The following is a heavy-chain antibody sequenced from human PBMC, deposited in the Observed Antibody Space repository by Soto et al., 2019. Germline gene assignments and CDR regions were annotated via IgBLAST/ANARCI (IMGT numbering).Heavy chain of an antibody. Sequence: SETLSLTCSVSSGSISSGGYSWSWIRQPPGKGLEWIGYIYPNGITSHNPSLKSRVTMSVDTSKNQFSLKLSSVTAADTAVYYCARDRGEIIAADGYYYYYGMDVWGQGTTVTVSS. J-gene: IGHJ6*02. CDR2: IYPNGIT. D-gene: IGHD6-13*01. CDR1: SGSISSGGYS. CDR3: ARDRGEIIAADGYYYYYGMDV. V-gene: IGHV4-30-2*01.